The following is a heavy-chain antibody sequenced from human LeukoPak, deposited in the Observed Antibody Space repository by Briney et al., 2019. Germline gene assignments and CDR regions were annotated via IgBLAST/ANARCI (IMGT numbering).Heavy chain of an antibody. CDR2: IYTSGST. D-gene: IGHD3-22*01. V-gene: IGHV4-4*07. Sequence: PSETLSLTCTVSGGSISSYYWSWIRQPAGKGLEWIGRIYTSGSTNYNPSLKSRVTMSVDTSKNQFSLKLSSVTAADTAVYYCASQSRLRYYYDSSGYYYVAHFQHWGQGTLVTVSS. CDR3: ASQSRLRYYYDSSGYYYVAHFQH. J-gene: IGHJ1*01. CDR1: GGSISSYY.